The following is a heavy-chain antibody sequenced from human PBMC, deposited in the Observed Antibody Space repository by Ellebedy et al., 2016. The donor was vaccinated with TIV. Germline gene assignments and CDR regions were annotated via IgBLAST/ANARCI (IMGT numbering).Heavy chain of an antibody. V-gene: IGHV3-48*02. CDR3: ARDSYSSGWYPVYGMDV. Sequence: GGSLRLXCAASGFTFSSYSMNWVRQAPGKGLEWVSYISSSSSTIYYADSVKGRFTISRDNAKNSLYLQMNSLRDEDTAVYYCARDSYSSGWYPVYGMDVWGQGTTVTVSS. CDR1: GFTFSSYS. CDR2: ISSSSSTI. J-gene: IGHJ6*02. D-gene: IGHD6-19*01.